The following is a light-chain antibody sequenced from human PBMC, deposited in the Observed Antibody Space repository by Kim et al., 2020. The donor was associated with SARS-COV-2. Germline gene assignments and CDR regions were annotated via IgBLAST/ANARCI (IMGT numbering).Light chain of an antibody. J-gene: IGLJ3*02. CDR2: YDS. CDR1: NIGSKS. V-gene: IGLV3-21*04. Sequence: YELTQSPSVSVAPGKTARITCGGNNIGSKSVHWYQQKPGQAPVLVIYYDSDRPSGIPERFSGSNSGNTATLTISRVEAGDEADYYCQVWDSSSDHPVFGGGTKLTVL. CDR3: QVWDSSSDHPV.